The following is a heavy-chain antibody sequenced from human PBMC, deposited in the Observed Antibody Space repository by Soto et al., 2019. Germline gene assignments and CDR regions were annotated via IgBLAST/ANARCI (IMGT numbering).Heavy chain of an antibody. Sequence: QVQLVQSGAEVKKPGASVKVSCKASGYTFTSYGISWVRQAPGQGLEWMGWISAYNGNTNYAQKLQGRVTMTTDTSTSTAYMELRSLRSDDTAVYYCASGRYYYSSGYYHPLRYWCQGTLVTVSS. D-gene: IGHD3-22*01. CDR3: ASGRYYYSSGYYHPLRY. J-gene: IGHJ4*02. V-gene: IGHV1-18*01. CDR1: GYTFTSYG. CDR2: ISAYNGNT.